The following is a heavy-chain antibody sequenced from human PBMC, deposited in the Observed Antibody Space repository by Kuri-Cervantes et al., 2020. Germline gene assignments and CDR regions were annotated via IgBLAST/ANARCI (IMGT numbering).Heavy chain of an antibody. J-gene: IGHJ6*02. Sequence: GSLRLSCDVPGASITNNNWWSWVRQAPGKGLEWIGEIHHSGSTYYNPSLKSRITLSVDKVKNLFFLRLSSVTAADTAVYYCARGSHSSSWYGWGGDYYYYGMDVWGQGTTVTVSS. V-gene: IGHV4-4*02. D-gene: IGHD6-13*01. CDR3: ARGSHSSSWYGWGGDYYYYGMDV. CDR1: GASITNNNW. CDR2: IHHSGST.